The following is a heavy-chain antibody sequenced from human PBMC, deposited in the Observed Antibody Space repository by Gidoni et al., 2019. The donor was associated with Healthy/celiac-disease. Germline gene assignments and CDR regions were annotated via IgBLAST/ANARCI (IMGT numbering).Heavy chain of an antibody. CDR2: INPSRGSP. D-gene: IGHD4-17*01. CDR3: ARATFPDDYVNYYYYYYMDF. CDR1: GYTFTSYY. V-gene: IGHV1-46*03. J-gene: IGHJ6*03. Sequence: QVQLVQSGAEVKKPGASVKVSCKASGYTFTSYYMHWVRQAPGQGLEWMGIINPSRGSPSYALKFQRSVTLTSDTSTSTVYMELRSLRSADTALYYCARATFPDDYVNYYYYYYMDFWGKGTTVTVSS.